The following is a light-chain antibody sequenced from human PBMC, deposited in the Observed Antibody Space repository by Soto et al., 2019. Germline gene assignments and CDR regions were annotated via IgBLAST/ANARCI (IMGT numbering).Light chain of an antibody. J-gene: IGKJ1*01. Sequence: EIVLTQSPGTLSLSPGERATISCRASQNVDSNYLAWYQQKPGQAPRLLIYGASNRATGIPDRFSGSGSGTEFTLTISSLQSEDSAVYYCQQYNNWPPKTFGQGTKVDIK. CDR1: QNVDSN. CDR2: GAS. V-gene: IGKV3D-15*01. CDR3: QQYNNWPPKT.